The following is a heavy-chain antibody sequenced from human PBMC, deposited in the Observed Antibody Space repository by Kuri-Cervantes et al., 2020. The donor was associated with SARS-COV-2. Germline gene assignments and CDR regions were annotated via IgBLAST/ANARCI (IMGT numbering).Heavy chain of an antibody. CDR3: ARALGSGYNWFDP. V-gene: IGHV1-2*02. Sequence: ASVKVSCKASGYTFTGYYMHWVRQAPGQGLEWMGWINPNSSGTNYAQKFQGRVTMTRDTSISTAYMELSRLRSDDTAVYYCARALGSGYNWFDPWGQGTLVTVSS. J-gene: IGHJ5*02. CDR2: INPNSSGT. CDR1: GYTFTGYY. D-gene: IGHD3-10*01.